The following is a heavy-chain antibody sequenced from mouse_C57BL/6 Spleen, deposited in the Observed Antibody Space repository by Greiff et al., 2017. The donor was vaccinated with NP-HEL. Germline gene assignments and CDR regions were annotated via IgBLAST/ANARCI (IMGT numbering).Heavy chain of an antibody. D-gene: IGHD2-4*01. CDR1: GYTFTGYW. CDR2: INPSNGGT. V-gene: IGHV1-53*01. CDR3: ARFYYDYDVSFAY. J-gene: IGHJ3*01. Sequence: VQLQQPGTELVKPGASVKLSCKASGYTFTGYWMHWVKQRPGQGLEWIGNINPSNGGTNYNEKFKSKATLTVDKSSSTAYMQLSSLTSEDSAVYYCARFYYDYDVSFAYWGQGTLVTVSA.